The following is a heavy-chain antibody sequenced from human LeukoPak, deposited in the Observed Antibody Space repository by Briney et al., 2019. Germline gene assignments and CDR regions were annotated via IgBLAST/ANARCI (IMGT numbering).Heavy chain of an antibody. CDR3: ARGRGKGDYGLHY. CDR1: GFTFSSYG. J-gene: IGHJ4*02. V-gene: IGHV4-34*01. Sequence: GSLRLSCAASGFTFSSYGMHWVRQAPGKGLEWIGEINHSGSTNYNPSLKSRVTISVDTSKNQFSLKLSSVTAADTAVYYCARGRGKGDYGLHYWGQGTLVTVSS. D-gene: IGHD4-17*01. CDR2: INHSGST.